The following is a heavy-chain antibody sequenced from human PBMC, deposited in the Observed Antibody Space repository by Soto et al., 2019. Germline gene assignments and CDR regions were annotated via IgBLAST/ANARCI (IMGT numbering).Heavy chain of an antibody. CDR2: IFPGDSDT. Sequence: GASLKISCQASGYNFSNHWIVWVRQMPGKGLEWMWVIFPGDSDTRYSPSFQGQVTVSADKSSSTAFLQWSTLKASDSAMYYCARQRNAYYGMAVWGHGTTVTVSS. CDR3: ARQRNAYYGMAV. J-gene: IGHJ6*02. CDR1: GYNFSNHW. V-gene: IGHV5-51*01.